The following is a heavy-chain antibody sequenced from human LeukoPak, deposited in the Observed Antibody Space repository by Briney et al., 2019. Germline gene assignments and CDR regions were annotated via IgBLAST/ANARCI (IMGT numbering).Heavy chain of an antibody. Sequence: GGSLRLSCAASGFTFSSYAVSWVRQAPGKGLEWVSSISGSGGSTYSADSVKGRFTISRDNSKNTLYLQINSLRAEDTALYYCAKDRSCTNDICHGDFDYWGQGTLVTVSS. CDR3: AKDRSCTNDICHGDFDY. CDR2: ISGSGGST. D-gene: IGHD2-8*01. CDR1: GFTFSSYA. J-gene: IGHJ4*02. V-gene: IGHV3-23*01.